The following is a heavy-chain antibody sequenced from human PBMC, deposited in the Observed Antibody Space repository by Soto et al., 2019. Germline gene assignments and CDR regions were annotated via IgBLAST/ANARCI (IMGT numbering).Heavy chain of an antibody. D-gene: IGHD2-2*01. CDR2: IYYSGST. CDR1: GGSISSSSYY. CDR3: AGVPDCSSTSCYVLPIDY. Sequence: SETLSLTCTVSGGSISSSSYYWGWVRQPPGKGLEWIGSIYYSGSTYYNPSLKSRVTISVDTSKNQFSLKLSSVTAADTAVYYCAGVPDCSSTSCYVLPIDYWGQGTLVTVSS. V-gene: IGHV4-39*01. J-gene: IGHJ4*02.